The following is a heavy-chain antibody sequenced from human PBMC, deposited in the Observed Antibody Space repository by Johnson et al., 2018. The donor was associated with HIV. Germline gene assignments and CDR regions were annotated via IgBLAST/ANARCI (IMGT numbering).Heavy chain of an antibody. CDR3: TTDDVVPPAFDI. V-gene: IGHV3-30*04. CDR1: GFTFSSYA. D-gene: IGHD2-15*01. Sequence: QVQLVESGGGVVQPGRSLRLSCAASGFTFSSYAMHWVRQAPAKGLEWVAVISYDGSDKDYADSVKGRFTISRDDSKNTLYLQMNSLKTEDTAVYYCTTDDVVPPAFDIWGQGTMVTVSS. CDR2: ISYDGSDK. J-gene: IGHJ3*02.